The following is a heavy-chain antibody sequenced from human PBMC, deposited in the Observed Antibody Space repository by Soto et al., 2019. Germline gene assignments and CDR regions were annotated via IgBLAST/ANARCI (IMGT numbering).Heavy chain of an antibody. CDR2: ISYDGSNK. CDR3: ARDRVVRGVRSPKPADY. J-gene: IGHJ4*02. D-gene: IGHD3-10*01. V-gene: IGHV3-30-3*01. Sequence: QVQLVESGGGVVQPGRSLRLSCAASGFTFSSYAMHWVRQAPGKGLEWVAVISYDGSNKYYADSVKGRFTISRDNSKNTLYLQMNSLRAEDTAVYYCARDRVVRGVRSPKPADYWGQGTLVTVSS. CDR1: GFTFSSYA.